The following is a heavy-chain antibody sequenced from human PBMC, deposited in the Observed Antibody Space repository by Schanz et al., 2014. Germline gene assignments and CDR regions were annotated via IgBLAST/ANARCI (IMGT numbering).Heavy chain of an antibody. CDR3: VKGGTNTLDS. J-gene: IGHJ4*02. CDR2: ISHDGSNK. V-gene: IGHV3-30*18. Sequence: VESGGVLVRPGGSLRLSCAASRFTFNAYDMYWIRQAPGKGLEWVALISHDGSNKNSADSVKGRFTISRDNSKNTLYLQRNSLRGDYTSIYYCVKGGTNTLDSWGQGTLVTVPS. CDR1: RFTFNAYD.